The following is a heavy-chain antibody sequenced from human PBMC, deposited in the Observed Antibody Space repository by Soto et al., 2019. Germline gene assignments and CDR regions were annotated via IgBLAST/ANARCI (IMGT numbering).Heavy chain of an antibody. Sequence: SAKVSCKESAGPLSGYAVSWVRQDPVQVLELLGWINPNTGGTNYAQKFQGRVTITRDTSISTAYMELSRLRSDDTAVYFCARNPYSSGWYDLGPVEAPFDYCGQGTLVPGSS. CDR2: INPNTGGT. V-gene: IGHV1-2*02. D-gene: IGHD6-19*01. CDR3: ARNPYSSGWYDLGPVEAPFDY. CDR1: AGPLSGYA. J-gene: IGHJ4*02.